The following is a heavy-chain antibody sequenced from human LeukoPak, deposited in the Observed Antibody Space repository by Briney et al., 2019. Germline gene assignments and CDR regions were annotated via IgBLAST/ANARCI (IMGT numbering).Heavy chain of an antibody. Sequence: ASVKVSCKASGYTFTSYGISWVRQAPGQGLEWMGWISAYNGNTNYAQKLQGRVTMTTATSTSPACMELRSLRSEDTAVYDRARGGGVVTGEYYFDYWGQGTLVTVSS. CDR2: ISAYNGNT. CDR3: ARGGGVVTGEYYFDY. D-gene: IGHD2-21*02. J-gene: IGHJ4*02. CDR1: GYTFTSYG. V-gene: IGHV1-18*01.